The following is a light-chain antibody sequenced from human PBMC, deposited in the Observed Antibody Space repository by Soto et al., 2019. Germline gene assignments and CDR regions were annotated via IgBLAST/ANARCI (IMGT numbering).Light chain of an antibody. Sequence: EIILTQCPDTLFLSPGERATLPCRASQTVSSHYLAWCQQKPGQAPRLLFLGASTRATGIPARFSGSGSWTEFTLSISSLQSEDFAVYYCKQYKEWPPFTFGQGTRLEIK. J-gene: IGKJ5*01. CDR3: KQYKEWPPFT. CDR1: QTVSSH. CDR2: GAS. V-gene: IGKV3-15*01.